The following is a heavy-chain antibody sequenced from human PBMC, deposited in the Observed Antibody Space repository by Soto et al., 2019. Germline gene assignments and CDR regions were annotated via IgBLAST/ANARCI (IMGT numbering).Heavy chain of an antibody. D-gene: IGHD2-2*01. CDR3: AVEDSIVVVPAANNWFDP. CDR2: IKQDGSEK. CDR1: GFTFSSYW. V-gene: IGHV3-7*01. Sequence: PGGSLRLSCAASGFTFSSYWMSWVRQAPGKGLEWVANIKQDGSEKYYVDSVKGRFTISRDNAKNSLYLQMNSLRAEDTAVYYCAVEDSIVVVPAANNWFDPWGQGTLVTVSS. J-gene: IGHJ5*02.